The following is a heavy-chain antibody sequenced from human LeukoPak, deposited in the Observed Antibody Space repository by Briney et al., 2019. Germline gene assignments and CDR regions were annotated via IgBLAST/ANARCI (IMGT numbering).Heavy chain of an antibody. CDR1: TFTFSTYW. V-gene: IGHV3-7*01. CDR2: INQDGSVK. CDR3: ARDPGSSTFDY. J-gene: IGHJ4*02. D-gene: IGHD1-14*01. Sequence: GRSLRLSCAASTFTFSTYWMTWVRHAPAKGPEFVANINQDGSVKKYMDSVKGRFTISRDNAKNSLYLQMNSLRADNTAVYYCARDPGSSTFDYWGQGTLVTVSS.